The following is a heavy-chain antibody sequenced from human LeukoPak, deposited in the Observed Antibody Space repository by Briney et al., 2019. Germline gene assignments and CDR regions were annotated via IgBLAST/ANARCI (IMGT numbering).Heavy chain of an antibody. V-gene: IGHV3-49*03. D-gene: IGHD1-26*01. J-gene: IGHJ4*02. CDR1: GFTFRDYA. CDR2: IRSKTDGGTA. CDR3: TRYRRVGATPYDF. Sequence: GGSLRLSCAASGFTFRDYALSWFRQAPGKGVEWVSFIRSKTDGGTAEYAASVKGRFTISRDDSKSIAYLQMDSLKSEDTALYYCTRYRRVGATPYDFWGQGTLVTVSS.